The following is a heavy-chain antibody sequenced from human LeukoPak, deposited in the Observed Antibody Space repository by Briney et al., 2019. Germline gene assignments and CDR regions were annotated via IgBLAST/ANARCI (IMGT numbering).Heavy chain of an antibody. J-gene: IGHJ4*02. Sequence: GGSLRLSCAASGFTFTTSGMHWVRQAPGKGLEWMALISSDGNSKDYADSVKGRFTISRDNSKNTLYLQMNSLRAEDTAVYYCAKASSGSFDYWGQGTLVTVSS. V-gene: IGHV3-30*18. CDR3: AKASSGSFDY. CDR1: GFTFTTSG. D-gene: IGHD6-19*01. CDR2: ISSDGNSK.